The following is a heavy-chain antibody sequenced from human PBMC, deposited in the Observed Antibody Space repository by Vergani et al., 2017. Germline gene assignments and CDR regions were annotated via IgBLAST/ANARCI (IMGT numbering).Heavy chain of an antibody. CDR2: ISYDGSNK. D-gene: IGHD1-7*01. CDR3: ARELLELPRAGWFDP. J-gene: IGHJ5*02. Sequence: QVQLVESGGGVVQPGRSLRLSCAASGFTFSSYAMHWVRQAPGKGLEWVAVISYDGSNKYYADSVKGRFTIPRDNSKNTLYLQMNSLRAEDTAVYYCARELLELPRAGWFDPWGQGTLVTVSS. V-gene: IGHV3-30-3*01. CDR1: GFTFSSYA.